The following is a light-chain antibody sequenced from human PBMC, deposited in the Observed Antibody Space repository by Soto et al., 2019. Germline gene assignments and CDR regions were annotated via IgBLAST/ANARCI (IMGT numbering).Light chain of an antibody. CDR3: GSWDSSLSADV. CDR2: DNN. CDR1: SSNIGNNY. V-gene: IGLV1-51*01. J-gene: IGLJ1*01. Sequence: QSVLTQPPSVSAAPGQKVTISCSGSSSNIGNNYVSWYQHLPGTAPKLLIYDNNKRPSGIPDRFSGSKSGTSATLGITGFQTGDEADYYCGSWDSSLSADVFGTGTKLTVL.